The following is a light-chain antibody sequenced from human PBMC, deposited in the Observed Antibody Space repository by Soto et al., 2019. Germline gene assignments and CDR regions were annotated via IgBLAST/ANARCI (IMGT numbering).Light chain of an antibody. CDR1: QDINTF. Sequence: DIQLTQPPSFLSASVGDRVTITCRASQDINTFLAWYQQKPGKAPKLLIFAASTLQNGVPSRFSGSGSGTEFTVTITSLQPEDFATYYCRQRKSYPITFGQGTRLEIK. J-gene: IGKJ5*01. CDR3: RQRKSYPIT. V-gene: IGKV1-9*01. CDR2: AAS.